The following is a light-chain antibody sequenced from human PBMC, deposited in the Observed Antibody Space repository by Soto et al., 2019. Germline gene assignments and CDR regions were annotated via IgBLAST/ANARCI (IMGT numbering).Light chain of an antibody. J-gene: IGKJ1*01. CDR2: GAS. Sequence: EIVLTQSPGTLSLSPLEIATLSFRASQSVSSNLAWYQQKPGQAPRLLIYGASNRATGIPDRFSGSGSGTDFTLTISRLETEDFAVYYCQQYGSSGTFGQGTKVDI. CDR1: QSVSSN. V-gene: IGKV3-20*01. CDR3: QQYGSSGT.